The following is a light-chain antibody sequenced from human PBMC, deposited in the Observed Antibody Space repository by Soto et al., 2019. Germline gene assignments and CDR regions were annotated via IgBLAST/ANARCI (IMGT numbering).Light chain of an antibody. Sequence: QSALTQPRSVSGSPGQSVTISCTGTSSDVGCYNYVSWYQQHPGKAPKLMVYDVSKRPSGVPDRFSGSKSGNTASLTISGLQAEDEAHYYCCSYAGSYVFGTGTNLTVL. CDR2: DVS. CDR1: SSDVGCYNY. V-gene: IGLV2-11*01. J-gene: IGLJ1*01. CDR3: CSYAGSYV.